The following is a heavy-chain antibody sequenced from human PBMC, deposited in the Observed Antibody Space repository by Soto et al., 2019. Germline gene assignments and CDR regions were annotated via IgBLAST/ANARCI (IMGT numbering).Heavy chain of an antibody. CDR1: GGTFSRYT. D-gene: IGHD3-10*01. Sequence: ASVKDSCEASGGTFSRYTISWVRQAPGQGLEWMGRIIPILGITNYAQKFQGRVTITADKSTSTAYMELSSLRSEDTAVYYCATRRGDGYNDYWGQGTLVTVSS. J-gene: IGHJ4*02. CDR3: ATRRGDGYNDY. CDR2: IIPILGIT. V-gene: IGHV1-69*02.